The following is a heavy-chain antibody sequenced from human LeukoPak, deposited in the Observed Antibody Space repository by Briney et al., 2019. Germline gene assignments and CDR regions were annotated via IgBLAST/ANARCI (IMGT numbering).Heavy chain of an antibody. CDR2: ISSSSSYI. Sequence: GGSLRLSCAASGFTFSSYSMNWVRQAPGKGLEWVSSISSSSSYIYYADSVKGRFTISRDNAKNSLYLQMNSLRAEDTAVYYCARDQENSSGPDYWGQGTLVTVSS. D-gene: IGHD6-19*01. CDR3: ARDQENSSGPDY. V-gene: IGHV3-21*01. J-gene: IGHJ4*02. CDR1: GFTFSSYS.